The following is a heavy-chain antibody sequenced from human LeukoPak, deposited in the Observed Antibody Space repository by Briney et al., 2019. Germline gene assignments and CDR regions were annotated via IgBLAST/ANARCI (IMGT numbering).Heavy chain of an antibody. Sequence: ASVKVSCKASGYTFTGYYMHWVRQAPGQGLEWMGSINPNSGGTNYAQKFQGRVTMTRDTSINTAYMELSSLRSEDTAVYYCARGQQITIFGVVILVGWFDPWGQGTLVTVSS. CDR1: GYTFTGYY. J-gene: IGHJ5*02. V-gene: IGHV1-2*02. CDR2: INPNSGGT. CDR3: ARGQQITIFGVVILVGWFDP. D-gene: IGHD3-3*01.